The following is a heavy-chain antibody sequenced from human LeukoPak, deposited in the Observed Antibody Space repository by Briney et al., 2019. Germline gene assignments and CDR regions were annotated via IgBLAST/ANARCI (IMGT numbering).Heavy chain of an antibody. CDR3: ARMTYFDY. J-gene: IGHJ4*02. V-gene: IGHV4-34*01. CDR2: INHSGST. CDR1: GGSFSGYY. Sequence: PSETLSLTCAVYGGSFSGYYWSWIRQPLGKGLEWIGEINHSGSTNYNPSLKSRVTISVDTSKNQFSLKLSSVTAADTAVYYCARMTYFDYWGQGTLVTVSS.